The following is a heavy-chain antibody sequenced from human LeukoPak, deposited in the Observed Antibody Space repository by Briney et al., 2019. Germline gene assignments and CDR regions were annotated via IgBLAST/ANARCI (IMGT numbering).Heavy chain of an antibody. CDR3: AREGRDCSGGSCYYYFDY. D-gene: IGHD2-15*01. V-gene: IGHV3-48*03. Sequence: GGSLRLSCAASGFTFSSYEMNWVRQAPGKGLEWVSYISSSGSTIYYADSVKGRFTISRDSAKNSLYLQMNSLRAEDTAVYYCAREGRDCSGGSCYYYFDYWGQGTLVTVSS. CDR2: ISSSGSTI. J-gene: IGHJ4*02. CDR1: GFTFSSYE.